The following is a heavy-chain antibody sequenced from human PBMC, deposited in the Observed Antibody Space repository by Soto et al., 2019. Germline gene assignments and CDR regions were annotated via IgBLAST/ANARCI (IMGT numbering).Heavy chain of an antibody. CDR1: GYTFTSYY. V-gene: IGHV1-46*03. J-gene: IGHJ3*02. D-gene: IGHD4-17*01. CDR2: INPSGGST. CDR3: ARPPSYGAFDI. Sequence: ASVKVSCKASGYTFTSYYIHWVRQAPGQGLEWMGIINPSGGSTTYAQKFQGRVTMTRDTSTSTVYMELSSLRSEDTAVYYCARPPSYGAFDISGQATIVTVSS.